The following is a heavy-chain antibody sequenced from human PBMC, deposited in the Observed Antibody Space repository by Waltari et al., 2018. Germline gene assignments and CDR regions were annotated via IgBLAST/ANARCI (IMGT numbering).Heavy chain of an antibody. J-gene: IGHJ4*02. D-gene: IGHD3-22*01. CDR2: IYSGGST. CDR3: ARDHEYDSSGYSGF. V-gene: IGHV3-66*02. Sequence: EVQLVESGGGLVQPGGSLRLSCAASGFTVSSNYMSWVRQAPGKGLEWVSVIYSGGSTYYADSVKGRFTISREHSKNTLYLQMNSLRAEDTAVYYCARDHEYDSSGYSGFWGQGTLVTVSS. CDR1: GFTVSSNY.